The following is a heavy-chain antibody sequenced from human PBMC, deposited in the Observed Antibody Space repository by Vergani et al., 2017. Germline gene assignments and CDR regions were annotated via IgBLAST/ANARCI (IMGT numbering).Heavy chain of an antibody. J-gene: IGHJ4*02. CDR1: GFTFDDYA. Sequence: EVQLVESGGGLVQPGRSLRLSCAASGFTFDDYAMHWVRQAPGKGLEWVSGISWNRGSIGYADSVKGRFTISRDNAKNSLYLQMNSLRAEDTALYYCAKDIRGYSYGFDYWGQGTLVTVSS. V-gene: IGHV3-9*01. CDR3: AKDIRGYSYGFDY. D-gene: IGHD5-18*01. CDR2: ISWNRGSI.